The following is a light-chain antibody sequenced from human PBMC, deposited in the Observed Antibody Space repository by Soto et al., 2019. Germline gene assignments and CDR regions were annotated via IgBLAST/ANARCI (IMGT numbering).Light chain of an antibody. V-gene: IGKV3-20*01. J-gene: IGKJ2*01. CDR1: QSVSSSY. Sequence: EIVLTQSPGTLSLSPGERATLSCRASQSVSSSYLAWYQQKPGQAPRLLIYGASNRATGIPDRFSGSASGTDFTLTISRLAPEYFAIYYCQQYGSSPYTFGQGTKLEIK. CDR2: GAS. CDR3: QQYGSSPYT.